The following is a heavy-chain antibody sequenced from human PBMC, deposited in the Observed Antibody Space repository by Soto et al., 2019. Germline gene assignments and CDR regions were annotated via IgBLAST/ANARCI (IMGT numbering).Heavy chain of an antibody. V-gene: IGHV3-11*01. CDR2: ISRSGNTM. CDR3: VREGRSSTSCNTGCAFDI. Sequence: TGGSLKIPFEASGLTSRGYDKSWIHQAAGEGLEWVSYISRSGNTMYYGDYVKGRFTISRDNAENSVFLQMISLRAEDTAVYYCVREGRSSTSCNTGCAFDIWGQGTMVTGSS. J-gene: IGHJ3*02. CDR1: GLTSRGYD. D-gene: IGHD2-2*02.